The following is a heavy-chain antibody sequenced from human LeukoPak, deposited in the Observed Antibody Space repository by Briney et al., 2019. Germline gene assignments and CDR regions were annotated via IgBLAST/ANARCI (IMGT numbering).Heavy chain of an antibody. J-gene: IGHJ4*02. CDR2: INQDGSDK. D-gene: IGHD3-10*01. CDR3: ARVRGSRSFDY. V-gene: IGHV3-7*03. CDR1: GFIFSNYW. Sequence: GGSLRLSCAASGFIFSNYWMSWVRQAPGKGLEWVATINQDGSDKYYVDSLKGRFTISRDNAENSLFLQMNSLRADDTAVCYCARVRGSRSFDYWGQGTLVTVSS.